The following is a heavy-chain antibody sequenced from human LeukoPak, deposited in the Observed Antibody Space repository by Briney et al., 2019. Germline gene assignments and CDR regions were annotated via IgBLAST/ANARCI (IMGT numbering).Heavy chain of an antibody. V-gene: IGHV4-4*07. D-gene: IGHD3-16*01. CDR1: GGSITNYY. Sequence: ASETLSLTCTVSGGSITNYYWNWIRQPAGKGLEWIGRIFPSGNTNYNPSLKSRVTMSLDTSKNQFSLALSSVTPADTAVYFCARDKGMGGPYCFDSWGRGTLVTVSS. J-gene: IGHJ4*02. CDR3: ARDKGMGGPYCFDS. CDR2: IFPSGNT.